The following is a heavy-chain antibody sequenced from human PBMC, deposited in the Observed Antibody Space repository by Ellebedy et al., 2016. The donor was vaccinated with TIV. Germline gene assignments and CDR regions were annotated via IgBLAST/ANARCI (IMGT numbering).Heavy chain of an antibody. Sequence: SETLSLTCTVSGGSIRGYYWSWIRQPPGKGLEWIGYIYNSGSTSYNPSLKSRVTTSVDTSNNQFSLKLSSVTAADTAVYYCARGTMVTTHPYYNCFIDVWGEGTTVTVSS. CDR3: ARGTMVTTHPYYNCFIDV. D-gene: IGHD2-21*02. CDR2: IYNSGST. CDR1: GGSIRGYY. V-gene: IGHV4-59*01. J-gene: IGHJ6*03.